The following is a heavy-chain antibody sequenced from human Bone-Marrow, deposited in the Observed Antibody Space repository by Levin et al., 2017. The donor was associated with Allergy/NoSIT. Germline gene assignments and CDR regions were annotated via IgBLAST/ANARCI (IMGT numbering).Heavy chain of an antibody. V-gene: IGHV5-51*01. CDR1: GYNFATYW. CDR3: ARPRLESCSGTSCYALDS. Sequence: TAGGSLRLSCKTSGYNFATYWIGWVRQMPGKGLEWMGVIWPGDSETNYSPSFQGQVTISVDKSITTAYLQWSSLKASDTAMYFCARPRLESCSGTSCYALDSWGQGTLVSVSS. D-gene: IGHD2-2*01. J-gene: IGHJ4*02. CDR2: IWPGDSET.